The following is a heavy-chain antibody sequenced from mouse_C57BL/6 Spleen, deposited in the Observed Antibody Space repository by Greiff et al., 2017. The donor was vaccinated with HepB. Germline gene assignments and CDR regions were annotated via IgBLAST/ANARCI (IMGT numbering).Heavy chain of an antibody. V-gene: IGHV2-2*01. D-gene: IGHD2-4*01. CDR1: GFSLTSYG. J-gene: IGHJ1*03. Sequence: VKLMESGPGLVQPSQSLSITCTVSGFSLTSYGVHWVRQSPGKGLEWLGVIWSGGSTDYNAAFISRLSISKDNSKSQVFFKMNSLQADDTAIYYCARIYYDYDSWYFDVWGTGTTVTVSS. CDR2: IWSGGST. CDR3: ARIYYDYDSWYFDV.